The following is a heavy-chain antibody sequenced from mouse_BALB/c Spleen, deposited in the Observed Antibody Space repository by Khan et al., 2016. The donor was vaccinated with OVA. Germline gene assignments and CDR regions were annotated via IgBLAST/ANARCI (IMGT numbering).Heavy chain of an antibody. CDR1: GYSFTSYY. Sequence: VQLQQPGPELMKPGASVKISCKASGYSFTSYYIHWVMQSHGKSLEWIGYIDPFSGGTTYNQKFKGKATLTVDKSSSTAYIHLSSLTSADSAVYYCTRHGYVAWFTYWGQGTLVTVSA. V-gene: IGHV1S135*01. CDR2: IDPFSGGT. D-gene: IGHD2-2*01. CDR3: TRHGYVAWFTY. J-gene: IGHJ3*01.